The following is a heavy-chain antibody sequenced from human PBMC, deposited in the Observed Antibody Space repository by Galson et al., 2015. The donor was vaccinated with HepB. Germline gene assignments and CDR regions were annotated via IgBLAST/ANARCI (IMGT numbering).Heavy chain of an antibody. CDR1: GFTFGDYA. J-gene: IGHJ4*02. CDR3: AREEDCSGTSCHSV. D-gene: IGHD2-15*01. Sequence: SLRLSCAASGFTFGDYAMSWFRQAPGKGLERVGFIRSKTYGGTTEHAAAVKGRFTVSRDDSKSIAYLQMSSLRTGDTAVYYCAREEDCSGTSCHSVWGQGTLVTVSS. CDR2: IRSKTYGGTT. V-gene: IGHV3-49*03.